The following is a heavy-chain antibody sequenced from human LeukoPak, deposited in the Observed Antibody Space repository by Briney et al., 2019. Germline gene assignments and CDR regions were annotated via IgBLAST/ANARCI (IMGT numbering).Heavy chain of an antibody. V-gene: IGHV4-39*07. Sequence: PSETLSLTCTVSGGSISSSSYYWGWIRQPPGKGLEWIGSIYYSGSTYYNPSLKSRVTISVDTSKNQFSLKLSSVTAADTAVYYCARDYCSSTSCYWHYFDYWGQGTLVTVSS. J-gene: IGHJ4*02. D-gene: IGHD2-2*01. CDR1: GGSISSSSYY. CDR2: IYYSGST. CDR3: ARDYCSSTSCYWHYFDY.